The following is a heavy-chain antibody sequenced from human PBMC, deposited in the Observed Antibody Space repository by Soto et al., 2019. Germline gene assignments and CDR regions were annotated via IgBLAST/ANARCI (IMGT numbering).Heavy chain of an antibody. V-gene: IGHV3-21*01. CDR2: ISSSSSYI. Sequence: EVQLVESGGGLVQPGGSLRLSCAASGFTFSSYSMNWVRQAPGKGLEWVSSISSSSSYIYYADSVKGRFTISRDNAKNSLYLQMNSLRAEDTAVYYCARDDSSSTRDYYYGMDVWGQGTTVTVSS. J-gene: IGHJ6*02. CDR1: GFTFSSYS. D-gene: IGHD6-6*01. CDR3: ARDDSSSTRDYYYGMDV.